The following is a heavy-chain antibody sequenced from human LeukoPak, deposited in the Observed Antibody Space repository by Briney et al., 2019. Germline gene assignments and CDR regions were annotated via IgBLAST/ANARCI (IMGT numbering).Heavy chain of an antibody. CDR2: IYYSGST. D-gene: IGHD3-22*01. CDR3: ARHDSSGYTLDAFDI. CDR1: GGSISSSSYY. V-gene: IGHV4-39*01. Sequence: SETLSLTCTVSGGSISSSSYYWGWIRQPPGKGLEWIGSIYYSGSTYYNPSLKSRVTISVDTSKNQFSLKLSSVTAADTAMYYCARHDSSGYTLDAFDIWGQGTMVTVSS. J-gene: IGHJ3*02.